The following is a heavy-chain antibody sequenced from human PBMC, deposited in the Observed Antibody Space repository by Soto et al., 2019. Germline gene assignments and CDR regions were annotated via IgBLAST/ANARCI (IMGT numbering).Heavy chain of an antibody. V-gene: IGHV1-69*04. CDR1: GGTFSTYT. J-gene: IGHJ4*02. CDR2: IIPIIGII. CDR3: AGERATFPDY. D-gene: IGHD1-26*01. Sequence: SVKVSCKASGGTFSTYTITWVRQAPGQGLEWMGRIIPIIGIINYAQKFQGRVTITADKFTGTAYMELTRLRSDDTAVYYCAGERATFPDYWGQGTLVTVSS.